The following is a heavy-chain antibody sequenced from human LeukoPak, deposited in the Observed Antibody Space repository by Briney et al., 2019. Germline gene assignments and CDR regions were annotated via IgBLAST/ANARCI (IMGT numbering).Heavy chain of an antibody. V-gene: IGHV1-2*02. Sequence: ASVKVSCKASGYTFIGYYMHWVRQAPGQGLEWMGWINPNSGGTNYAQKFQGRVTMTRDTSISTAYMELSRLRSDDTAVYYCATIGYSSGWYYFDYWGQGTLVTVSS. CDR1: GYTFIGYY. D-gene: IGHD6-19*01. CDR2: INPNSGGT. J-gene: IGHJ4*02. CDR3: ATIGYSSGWYYFDY.